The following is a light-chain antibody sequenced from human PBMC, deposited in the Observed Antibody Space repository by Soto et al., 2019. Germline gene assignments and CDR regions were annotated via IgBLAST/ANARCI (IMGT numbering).Light chain of an antibody. CDR1: QTISRKY. Sequence: IVLTQSPGTLSLSPGERVTLSCSASQTISRKYLAWYQQKPGLAPRLIMYHGSRRAYGTPDRFSGSGSGTDFSLTISRLEPEDFEGYYCQQYGSFVPGLPFGGGTNVEIK. J-gene: IGKJ4*02. CDR3: QQYGSFVPGLP. V-gene: IGKV3-20*01. CDR2: HGS.